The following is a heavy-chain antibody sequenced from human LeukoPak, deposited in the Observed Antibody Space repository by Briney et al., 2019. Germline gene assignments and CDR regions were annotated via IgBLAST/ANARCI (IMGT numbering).Heavy chain of an antibody. D-gene: IGHD6-13*01. CDR3: ARDGHSSSWYLDAFDI. CDR1: GGSISGYY. V-gene: IGHV4-4*07. Sequence: SETLSLTCTVSGGSISGYYWSWIRQPAGKGLEWIGRIYTSGSTNYNPSLKSRVTMSVDTSKNQFSLKLSSVTAADTAVYYCARDGHSSSWYLDAFDIWGQGTMVTVSS. J-gene: IGHJ3*02. CDR2: IYTSGST.